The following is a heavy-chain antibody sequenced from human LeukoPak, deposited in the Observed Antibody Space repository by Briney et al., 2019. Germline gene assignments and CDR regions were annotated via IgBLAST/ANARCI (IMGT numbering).Heavy chain of an antibody. CDR1: GFTFSSYA. CDR3: AKASAVIVVVTALDY. J-gene: IGHJ4*02. Sequence: GGSLRLSCAASGFTFSSYAMSWVRQAPGKGLEWVSAISGSGGSTYYADSVKGRFTISRDNSKNTPYLQMNSLRAEDTAVYYCAKASAVIVVVTALDYWGQGTLVTVSS. CDR2: ISGSGGST. D-gene: IGHD2-21*02. V-gene: IGHV3-23*01.